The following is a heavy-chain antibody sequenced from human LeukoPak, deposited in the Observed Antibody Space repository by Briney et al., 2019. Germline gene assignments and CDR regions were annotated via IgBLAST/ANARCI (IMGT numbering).Heavy chain of an antibody. J-gene: IGHJ4*02. CDR3: ARDRAIPPYYYDSSGYLYFDY. D-gene: IGHD3-22*01. CDR2: IIPIFGTA. Sequence: SVKVSCKASGGTFSSYAISWVRQAPGQGLEWMGGIIPIFGTANYAQKFQGRVTITADESTSTAYMELSSLRSEDTAVYYCARDRAIPPYYYDSSGYLYFDYWGQGTLVTVS. V-gene: IGHV1-69*01. CDR1: GGTFSSYA.